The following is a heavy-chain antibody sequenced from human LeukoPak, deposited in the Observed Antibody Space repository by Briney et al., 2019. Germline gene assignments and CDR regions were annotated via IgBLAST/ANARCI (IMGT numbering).Heavy chain of an antibody. J-gene: IGHJ4*02. CDR1: GYSFTSYW. Sequence: GESLKISCKGSGYSFTSYWIVWVRQMPGKGLEWMGIIYPDDSDTRYSPSFQGQVTISADKSIRTAYLQWSTLKASDTAMYYYARHYSSSADLQGLDYWGQGTLVTVSS. CDR2: IYPDDSDT. V-gene: IGHV5-51*01. CDR3: ARHYSSSADLQGLDY. D-gene: IGHD6-6*01.